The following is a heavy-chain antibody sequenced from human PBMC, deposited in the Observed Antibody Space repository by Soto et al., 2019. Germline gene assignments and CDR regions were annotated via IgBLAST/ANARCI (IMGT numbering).Heavy chain of an antibody. CDR2: IYYSGST. J-gene: IGHJ4*02. V-gene: IGHV4-39*01. Sequence: SEILSLTCTVSGSSIISSSYYWGWIRQPPGKGLEWIGSIYYSGSTYYNPSLKGRVTISVDTSKNQFSLKLSSVTAADTAVYYCARLRRDGYNWDYWGQGTLVTVSS. D-gene: IGHD5-12*01. CDR3: ARLRRDGYNWDY. CDR1: GSSIISSSYY.